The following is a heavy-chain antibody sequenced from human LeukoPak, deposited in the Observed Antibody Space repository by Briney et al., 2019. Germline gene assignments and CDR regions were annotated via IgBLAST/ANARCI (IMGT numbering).Heavy chain of an antibody. CDR1: GCIFTSYA. Sequence: SVKVSCKASGCIFTSYAISWVRQAPGQGLEWMGGIIPNFGTTNYAQKFQGRVTITADESTSTAYMELSSLRSEDTAVYYCARAPLLWFGELLSRKYYYYGMDVWGKGTTVTVSS. CDR2: IIPNFGTT. CDR3: ARAPLLWFGELLSRKYYYYGMDV. V-gene: IGHV1-69*01. J-gene: IGHJ6*04. D-gene: IGHD3-10*01.